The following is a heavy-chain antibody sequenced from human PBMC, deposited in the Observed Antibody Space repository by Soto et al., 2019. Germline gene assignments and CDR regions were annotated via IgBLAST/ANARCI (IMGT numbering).Heavy chain of an antibody. J-gene: IGHJ5*02. CDR3: ARDRVPAATPLAWFDP. V-gene: IGHV1-3*01. Sequence: QVQLVQSGAEVKKPGSSVKVSCKASGYTFTSYAMHWVRQAPGQRLEWMGWINAGNGNTKYSQKFQGRVTMTRDTSASTAYMELSSLRSEDTAVYYCARDRVPAATPLAWFDPWGQGTLVTVSS. D-gene: IGHD2-2*01. CDR2: INAGNGNT. CDR1: GYTFTSYA.